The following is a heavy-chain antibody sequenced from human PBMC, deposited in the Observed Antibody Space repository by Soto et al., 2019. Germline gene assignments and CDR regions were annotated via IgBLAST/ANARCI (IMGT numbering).Heavy chain of an antibody. CDR1: GFTFDYYA. J-gene: IGHJ3*02. CDR2: ISWNSGSI. D-gene: IGHD3-3*01. CDR3: AXIRFLEWLSDGRDAFDI. V-gene: IGHV3-9*01. Sequence: GVSLRLSCAASGFTFDYYAMHWVRQAPGKGLGWVSGISWNSGSIGYADSVKGRFTISRDNAKNSLYLQMNSLRAEDTALYYCAXIRFLEWLSDGRDAFDIWGQGTMVTVSS.